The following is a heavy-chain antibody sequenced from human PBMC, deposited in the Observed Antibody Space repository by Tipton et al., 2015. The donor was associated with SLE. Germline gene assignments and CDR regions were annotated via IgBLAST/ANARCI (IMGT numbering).Heavy chain of an antibody. Sequence: GSLRLSCAAAGFTFDDYGMNWVRQAPGKGLEWVSGINWNGGSTGYADSVKGRFTISRDNAKNSLYLQMNSLTVEDTAFYYCARDVLRGSYPPGHWGQGTLVTVSS. CDR2: INWNGGST. CDR3: ARDVLRGSYPPGH. D-gene: IGHD1-26*01. CDR1: GFTFDDYG. J-gene: IGHJ4*02. V-gene: IGHV3-20*04.